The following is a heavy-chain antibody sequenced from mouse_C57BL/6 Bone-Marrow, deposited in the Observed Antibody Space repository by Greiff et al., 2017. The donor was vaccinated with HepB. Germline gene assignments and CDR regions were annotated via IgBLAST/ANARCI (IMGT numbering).Heavy chain of an antibody. D-gene: IGHD2-3*01. CDR2: ISSGSSTI. CDR1: GFTFSDYG. CDR3: AREDDGYYVYFDY. Sequence: EVQVVESGGGLVKPGGSLKLSCAASGFTFSDYGMHWVRQAPEKGLEWVAYISSGSSTIYYADTVKGRFTISRDNAKNTLFLQMTSLRSEDTAMYYCAREDDGYYVYFDYWSQGTTLTVSS. J-gene: IGHJ2*01. V-gene: IGHV5-17*01.